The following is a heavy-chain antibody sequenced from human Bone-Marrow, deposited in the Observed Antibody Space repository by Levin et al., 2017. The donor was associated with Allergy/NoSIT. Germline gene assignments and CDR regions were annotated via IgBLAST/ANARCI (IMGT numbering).Heavy chain of an antibody. CDR1: GGYIGSYY. CDR2: VYYSGST. D-gene: IGHD3-3*01. Sequence: SETLSLTCTVSGGYIGSYYWGWIRQSPGKGLEWIGCVYYSGSTNYNPSLKSRVSISVDTSKKQFYLNLNSVTAADTAVYYCSRGRGSGGYYTDDSIDVWGQGKTVTVSS. CDR3: SRGRGSGGYYTDDSIDV. V-gene: IGHV4-59*08. J-gene: IGHJ3*01.